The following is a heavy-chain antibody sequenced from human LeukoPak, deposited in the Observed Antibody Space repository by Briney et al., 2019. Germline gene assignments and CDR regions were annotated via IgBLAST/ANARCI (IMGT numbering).Heavy chain of an antibody. D-gene: IGHD2-2*01. J-gene: IGHJ5*02. V-gene: IGHV4-39*01. CDR3: ARVVPAAFWFDP. Sequence: SETLSLTCPVSGGSISSSSYYWGWIRQPPGKGLEWIGSIYYSGSTYYNPSLKSRVTISVDTSKNQFSLKLSSVTAADTVVYYCARVVPAAFWFDPWGQGTLVTVSS. CDR2: IYYSGST. CDR1: GGSISSSSYY.